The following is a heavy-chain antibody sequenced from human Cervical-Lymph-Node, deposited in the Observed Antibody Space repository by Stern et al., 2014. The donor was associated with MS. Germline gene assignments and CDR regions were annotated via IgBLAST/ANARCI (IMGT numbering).Heavy chain of an antibody. CDR3: VRTSGSSAPS. J-gene: IGHJ5*02. V-gene: IGHV1-69*06. CDR1: GGTDTTYA. CDR2: IIPMFETS. D-gene: IGHD5-12*01. Sequence: QMQLVQSGSEVKKPGSSVKVSCKASGGTDTTYAISWVRQAPTKGLEWLGGIIPMFETSKSAHKFQGRVTVTADKFTTTVYLDLSSLRPDDTAVYYCVRTSGSSAPSWGQGTLVTVSS.